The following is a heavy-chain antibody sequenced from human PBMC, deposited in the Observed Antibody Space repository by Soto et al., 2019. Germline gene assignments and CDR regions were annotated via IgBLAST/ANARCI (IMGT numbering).Heavy chain of an antibody. CDR1: GYTLTGSY. CDR3: ATAGLDTSGRYAEWYFDL. D-gene: IGHD6-25*01. Sequence: ASVKVSCKASGYTLTGSYMHWVRRAPGQGLGWMGWINPNSGGTNYAQKFQGWVTMTRDTSISTAYMELSRLRSDDTAIYYCATAGLDTSGRYAEWYFDLWGRGTLVTVSS. J-gene: IGHJ2*01. V-gene: IGHV1-2*04. CDR2: INPNSGGT.